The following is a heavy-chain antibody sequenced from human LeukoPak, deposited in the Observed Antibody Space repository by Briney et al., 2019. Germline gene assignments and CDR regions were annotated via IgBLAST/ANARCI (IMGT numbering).Heavy chain of an antibody. J-gene: IGHJ6*02. V-gene: IGHV3-7*05. CDR1: GFTFSSYW. D-gene: IGHD1-1*01. CDR3: ARREGGTLPTISYYYYGMDV. Sequence: GGSLRLSCAASGFTFSSYWMSWVRQAPGKGLEWVANIKQDGSEKYYVDSVKGRFTISRDNAKNSLYLQMNSLRAEDTAVYYCARREGGTLPTISYYYYGMDVWGQGTTVTVSS. CDR2: IKQDGSEK.